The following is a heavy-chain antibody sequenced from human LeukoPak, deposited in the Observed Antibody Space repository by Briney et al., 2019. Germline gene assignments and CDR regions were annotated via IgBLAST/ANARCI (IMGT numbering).Heavy chain of an antibody. D-gene: IGHD1-14*01. CDR1: GFTFRKAW. J-gene: IGHJ4*02. CDR2: IKTKSQGGTT. CDR3: AVGLGKTDTDY. V-gene: IGHV3-15*05. Sequence: GASLRPYFAAPGFTFRKAWLNWVLQAPGKRLGSVARIKTKSQGGTTDYAAPVKGRFAISRDDSENRVYLQMSSLKSEDTAVYYCAVGLGKTDTDYWGQGTLVTVSS.